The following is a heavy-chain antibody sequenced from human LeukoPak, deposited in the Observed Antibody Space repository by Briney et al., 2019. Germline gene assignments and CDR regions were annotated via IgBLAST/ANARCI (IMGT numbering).Heavy chain of an antibody. Sequence: PSETLSLTCTVSGGSISSGSYYWSWIRQPAGKGLEWIGRIYTSGSTNYNPSLKSRVTISADTSKNQFSLKLSSVTAADTAVYYCARGIQWLVPWGQGTLVTVSS. V-gene: IGHV4-61*02. CDR2: IYTSGST. J-gene: IGHJ4*02. D-gene: IGHD6-19*01. CDR1: GGSISSGSYY. CDR3: ARGIQWLVP.